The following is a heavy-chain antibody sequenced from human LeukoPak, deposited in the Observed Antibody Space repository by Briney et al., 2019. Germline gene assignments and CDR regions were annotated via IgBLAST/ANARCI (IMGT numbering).Heavy chain of an antibody. CDR1: GYTFTSNY. V-gene: IGHV1-46*01. D-gene: IGHD2-2*02. CDR3: ARGYCSSTSCYTEYYFDY. J-gene: IGHJ4*02. CDR2: IYPRDGST. Sequence: GASMKVSCKASGYTFTSNYIHWVRQAPGQGLEWMGMIYPRDGSTSYAQKFQGRVTITADESTSTAYMELSSLRSEDTAVYYCARGYCSSTSCYTEYYFDYWGQGTLVTVFS.